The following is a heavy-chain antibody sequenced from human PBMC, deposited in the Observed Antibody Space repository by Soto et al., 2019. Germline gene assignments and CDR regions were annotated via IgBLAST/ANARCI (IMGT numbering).Heavy chain of an antibody. J-gene: IGHJ6*02. D-gene: IGHD4-17*01. Sequence: LRLSCAASGFTFSSYAMHWVRQAPGKGLEWVAVIWYNGSNKKYADSVKGRFTISRDNSENTLYLQLNSLRAEDTAVYYCAKDYGDWTGLYYYGMDVWGQGTTVTVSS. V-gene: IGHV3-33*06. CDR2: IWYNGSNK. CDR3: AKDYGDWTGLYYYGMDV. CDR1: GFTFSSYA.